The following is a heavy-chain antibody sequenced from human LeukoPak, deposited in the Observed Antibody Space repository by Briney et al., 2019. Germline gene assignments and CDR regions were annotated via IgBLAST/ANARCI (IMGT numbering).Heavy chain of an antibody. J-gene: IGHJ6*03. CDR3: ASEGYSYGSLYYYYMDV. CDR1: SYTFTSYG. CDR2: ISAYNGNT. D-gene: IGHD5-18*01. Sequence: ASVKVSCKASSYTFTSYGFSWVRQAPGQGLEWMGWISAYNGNTNYAQKLQGRVTMTTDTSTSTAYMELRSLRSDDTAVYYCASEGYSYGSLYYYYMDVWGKGTTATVSS. V-gene: IGHV1-18*01.